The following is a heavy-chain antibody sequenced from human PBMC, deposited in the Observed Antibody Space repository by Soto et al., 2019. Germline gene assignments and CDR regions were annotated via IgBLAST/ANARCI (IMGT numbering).Heavy chain of an antibody. CDR1: GGSILDSTYY. D-gene: IGHD5-18*01. V-gene: IGHV4-39*07. CDR2: IFYSGGT. J-gene: IGHJ4*02. Sequence: SETLSLTCTVSGGSILDSTYYWAWIRQSPGKGLEWIGTIFYSGGTFYTPSLKSRVTMSVDTSNNQFSLKLSSVTAADTAVYYCARGIQLWAITYFFDYWGQGTLVTVSS. CDR3: ARGIQLWAITYFFDY.